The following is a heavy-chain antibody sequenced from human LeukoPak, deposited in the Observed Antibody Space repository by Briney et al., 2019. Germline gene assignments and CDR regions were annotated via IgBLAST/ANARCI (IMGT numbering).Heavy chain of an antibody. CDR2: MSPDGNKK. CDR1: GFSFSDYN. V-gene: IGHV3-30-3*01. J-gene: IGHJ4*02. Sequence: GGSLRLSCAASGFSFSDYNMHWVRQAPGKGLDWVALMSPDGNKKYYADSVKGRFTISRDNSKNTVDLQLNSLRAEDTAVYYCDTDLIGRYTFDYCGQGTLVTVSS. D-gene: IGHD3-10*01. CDR3: DTDLIGRYTFDY.